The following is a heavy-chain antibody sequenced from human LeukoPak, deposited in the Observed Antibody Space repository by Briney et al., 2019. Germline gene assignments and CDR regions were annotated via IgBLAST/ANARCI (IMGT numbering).Heavy chain of an antibody. D-gene: IGHD1-26*01. J-gene: IGHJ4*02. CDR2: IYYSGST. CDR1: GGFISTYY. CDR3: ARSTYSGSYYAY. Sequence: SETLSLTCTVSGGFISTYYWSWIRQPPGKGLEWIGYIYYSGSTNYNPSLKSRVTISANTSKNQFSLKLSSVTAADTAVYYCARSTYSGSYYAYWGQGTLVTVSS. V-gene: IGHV4-59*01.